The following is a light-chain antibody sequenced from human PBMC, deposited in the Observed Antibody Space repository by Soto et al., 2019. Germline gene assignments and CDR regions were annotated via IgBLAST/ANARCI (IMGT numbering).Light chain of an antibody. V-gene: IGLV2-8*01. CDR2: EVN. J-gene: IGLJ2*01. Sequence: QSALTQPPSASGSPGQSVTISCTGSSSDLGDYDYVSWYQQHPGKAPKLMIYEVNKRPSGVPDRFSGSKSGNTASLTVTGLQAEDEADSYCSSYAGSNKLIFGGGTKLTVL. CDR3: SSYAGSNKLI. CDR1: SSDLGDYDY.